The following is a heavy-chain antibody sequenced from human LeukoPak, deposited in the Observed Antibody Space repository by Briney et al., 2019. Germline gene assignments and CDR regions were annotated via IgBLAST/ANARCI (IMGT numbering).Heavy chain of an antibody. D-gene: IGHD3-3*01. CDR3: ARADTIFGVVINWFDP. V-gene: IGHV5-51*01. CDR1: GYSFTSYW. CDR2: IYPGDSDT. J-gene: IGHJ5*02. Sequence: GESLKISCKGSGYSFTSYWIGWVRQMPGKGLEWMGIIYPGDSDTRYSPSFQGQVTTSADKSISTAYLQWSSLKASDTAMYYCARADTIFGVVINWFDPWGQEPWSPSPQ.